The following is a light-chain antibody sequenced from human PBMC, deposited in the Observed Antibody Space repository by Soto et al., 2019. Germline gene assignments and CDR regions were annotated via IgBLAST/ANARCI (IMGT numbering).Light chain of an antibody. CDR1: QSVSGSY. CDR2: GAS. CDR3: QHFGSSPPVT. V-gene: IGKV3-20*01. J-gene: IGKJ5*01. Sequence: EIVWTQSPGTLYLSPGESATLSCRASQSVSGSYVAWYQQRPGLAPRLLVYGASRRATGIPDRFRGSGSGTEFTLTISGLEAEDFAVYFCQHFGSSPPVTFGQGTRLEIK.